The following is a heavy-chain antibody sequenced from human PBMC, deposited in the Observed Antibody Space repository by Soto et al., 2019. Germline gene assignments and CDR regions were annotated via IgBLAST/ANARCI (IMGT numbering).Heavy chain of an antibody. V-gene: IGHV1-46*01. J-gene: IGHJ3*02. CDR3: ARDYYYDSKGPKGAFDI. Sequence: ASVKVSCKASGYTFTSYYMHWVRQAPGQGLEWMGIINPSGGSTSYAQKFQGRVTMTRDTSTSTVYMELSSLRSEDTAVYYCARDYYYDSKGPKGAFDIWGQGTMVTVSS. CDR2: INPSGGST. CDR1: GYTFTSYY. D-gene: IGHD3-22*01.